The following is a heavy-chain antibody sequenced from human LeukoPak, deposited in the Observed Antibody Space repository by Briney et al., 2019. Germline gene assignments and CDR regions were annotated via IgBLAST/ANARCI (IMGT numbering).Heavy chain of an antibody. CDR1: GYTFTGYY. CDR3: ARLACSGGSCYLVAAFDC. V-gene: IGHV1-2*02. CDR2: INPNSGGT. D-gene: IGHD2-15*01. Sequence: ASVKVSCKASGYTFTGYYMHWVRQAPGQGLEWMGWINPNSGGTNYAQKFQGRVTMTRDTSISTAYMELSRLRSDDTAVYYCARLACSGGSCYLVAAFDCWGQGTLVTVSS. J-gene: IGHJ4*02.